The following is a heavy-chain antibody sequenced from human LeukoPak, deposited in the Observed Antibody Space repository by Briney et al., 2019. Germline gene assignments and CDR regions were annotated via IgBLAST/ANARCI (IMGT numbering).Heavy chain of an antibody. D-gene: IGHD5-18*01. Sequence: GGSLRLSCAASGFTFRSYSMNWVRQAPGKGLEWVSSISSGSSYIYYADSVKGRSTISRDNARSSLYLQMDSLTAEDTAVYYCARTNVDTAMIRVFYYFDYWGQGTLVTVSS. V-gene: IGHV3-21*01. J-gene: IGHJ4*02. CDR1: GFTFRSYS. CDR2: ISSGSSYI. CDR3: ARTNVDTAMIRVFYYFDY.